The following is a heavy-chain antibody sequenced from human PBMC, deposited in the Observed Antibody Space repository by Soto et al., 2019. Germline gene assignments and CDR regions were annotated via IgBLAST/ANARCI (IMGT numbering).Heavy chain of an antibody. CDR1: GGSFSGYY. V-gene: IGHV4-34*01. J-gene: IGHJ4*02. Sequence: QVQLQPWGAGLLKPSETLSLTCAVYGGSFSGYYWSWIRQPPGKGLEWIGEINHSGSTNYNTSLISRVSISVDTSKSLFSLKLSLVTAANTSVYYWAGGKPYLLWFEDGYFDYWGQGTLLTVSS. CDR3: AGGKPYLLWFEDGYFDY. D-gene: IGHD3-10*01. CDR2: INHSGST.